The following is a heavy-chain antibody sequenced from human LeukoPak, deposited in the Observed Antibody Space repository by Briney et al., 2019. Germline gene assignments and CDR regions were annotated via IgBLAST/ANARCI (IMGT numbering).Heavy chain of an antibody. CDR1: GFTFSGSA. D-gene: IGHD3-10*01. CDR2: IRSKANSYAT. J-gene: IGHJ4*02. V-gene: IGHV3-73*01. CDR3: TRPSGTLNYFDY. Sequence: PGGSLRLSCAASGFTFSGSAMHWVRQASGKGLEWVGRIRSKANSYATAYAASVKGRFTISRDDSKNTAYLQMNSLKTEDTAVYYCTRPSGTLNYFDYWGQGTLVTVSS.